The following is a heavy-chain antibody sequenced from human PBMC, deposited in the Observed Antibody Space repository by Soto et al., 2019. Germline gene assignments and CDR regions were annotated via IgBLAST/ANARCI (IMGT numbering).Heavy chain of an antibody. D-gene: IGHD2-15*01. CDR2: MYYRGST. CDR3: ARLKCSGGTCYSGVDY. V-gene: IGHV4-39*01. CDR1: GGSISSPGYY. Sequence: QLQLQESGPGLVKPSETLSLTCTVSGGSISSPGYYWGWIRQPPGKGLEWLGSMYYRGSTFYNASLKSGVALSGDTSKNQHSLKVHSVTAADTAVYNFARLKCSGGTCYSGVDYWGQGTLVTVAS. J-gene: IGHJ4*02.